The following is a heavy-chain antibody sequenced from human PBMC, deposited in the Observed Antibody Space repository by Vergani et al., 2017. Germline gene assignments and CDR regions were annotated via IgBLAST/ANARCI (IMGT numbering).Heavy chain of an antibody. CDR3: ARVRLYNWKPSNWFDP. D-gene: IGHD1-1*01. Sequence: QVRLQESGPGLVKPSETLSLTCSVSGGSMSGYYWSWIRQPPGKELEWIGYMYHSGSTNYNTSLETRVTISGDTSKNQFSLKLSSVTAADTAVYYCARVRLYNWKPSNWFDPWGQGTLVTVSS. V-gene: IGHV4-59*12. J-gene: IGHJ5*02. CDR1: GGSMSGYY. CDR2: MYHSGST.